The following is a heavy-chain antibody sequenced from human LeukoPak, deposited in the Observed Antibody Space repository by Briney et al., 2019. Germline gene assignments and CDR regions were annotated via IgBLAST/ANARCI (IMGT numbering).Heavy chain of an antibody. CDR1: GGSISSYY. CDR3: ARRTKTYYYDSSGYYYSNWFDP. Sequence: SETLSLTCTVSGGSISSYYWSWIRQPPGKGLEWIRYIYYSGSTNYNPSLKSRVTISVDTSKNQFSLKLSSVTAADTAVYYCARRTKTYYYDSSGYYYSNWFDPWGQGTLVTVSS. D-gene: IGHD3-22*01. J-gene: IGHJ5*02. CDR2: IYYSGST. V-gene: IGHV4-59*08.